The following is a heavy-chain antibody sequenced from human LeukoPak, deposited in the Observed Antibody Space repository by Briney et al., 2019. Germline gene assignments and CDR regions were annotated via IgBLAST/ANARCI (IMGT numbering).Heavy chain of an antibody. Sequence: PSETLSLTCAVYGGSFSGYYWSWIRQPPGKGLEWIGEISHSGSTNYNPSLKSRVTISVDTSKNQFSLKLSSVTAADTAVYYCARGGGYNWFDPWGQGTRVTVSS. CDR3: ARGGGYNWFDP. J-gene: IGHJ5*02. CDR2: ISHSGST. CDR1: GGSFSGYY. V-gene: IGHV4-34*01.